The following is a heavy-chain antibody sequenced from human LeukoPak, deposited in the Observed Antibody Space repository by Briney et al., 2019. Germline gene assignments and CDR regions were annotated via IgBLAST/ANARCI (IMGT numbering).Heavy chain of an antibody. CDR1: GGSVSSGSYY. J-gene: IGHJ5*02. D-gene: IGHD3-22*01. CDR3: ASPRSYYDSSGYYIS. Sequence: SETLSLTCTVSGGSVSSGSYYWSWIRQPPGRGLEWIGYIYYSGSTNYNPSLKSRVTISVDTSKNQFSLKLSSVTAADTAVYYCASPRSYYDSSGYYISWGQGTLVTVSS. V-gene: IGHV4-61*01. CDR2: IYYSGST.